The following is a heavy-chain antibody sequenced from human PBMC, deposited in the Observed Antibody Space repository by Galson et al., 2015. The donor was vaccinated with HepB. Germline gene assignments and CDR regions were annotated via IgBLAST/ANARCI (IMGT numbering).Heavy chain of an antibody. CDR2: ISGSGGST. D-gene: IGHD5-12*01. CDR3: AKDLIEYSGYDLNAFDI. Sequence: SLRLSCAASGFTFSSYAMSWARQAPGKGLEWVSAISGSGGSTYYADSVKGRFTISRDNSKNTLYLQMNSLRAEDTAVYYCAKDLIEYSGYDLNAFDIWCQGTMVTVSS. CDR1: GFTFSSYA. V-gene: IGHV3-23*01. J-gene: IGHJ3*02.